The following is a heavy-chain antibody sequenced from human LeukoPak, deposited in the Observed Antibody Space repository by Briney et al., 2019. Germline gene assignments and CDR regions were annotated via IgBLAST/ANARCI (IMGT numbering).Heavy chain of an antibody. V-gene: IGHV3-74*03. Sequence: PGGSLRLSCAASGFTFSNYWIHWVRQAPGKGLVWVSRIDSDGSDTMYADSVKGRFTISRDNAKNTLYLQMNSLRAEDTAVYYCAKEAYSGYELNYWGQGTLVTVSS. CDR1: GFTFSNYW. D-gene: IGHD5-12*01. J-gene: IGHJ4*02. CDR2: IDSDGSDT. CDR3: AKEAYSGYELNY.